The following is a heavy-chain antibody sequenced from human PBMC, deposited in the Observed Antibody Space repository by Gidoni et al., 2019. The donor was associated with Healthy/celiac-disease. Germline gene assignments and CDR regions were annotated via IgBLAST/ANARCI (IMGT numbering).Heavy chain of an antibody. V-gene: IGHV3-43*01. CDR2: ISWDGGST. CDR1: GFSFDDYT. D-gene: IGHD6-6*01. Sequence: EVQLVESGGVVVQPGGSLRLSCAASGFSFDDYTMHWVRQAPGKGLEWVSLISWDGGSTYYADSVKGRFTISRDNSKNSLYLQMNSLRTEDTALYYCAKDIYLGSSSVYYYYGMDVWGQGTTVTVSS. CDR3: AKDIYLGSSSVYYYYGMDV. J-gene: IGHJ6*02.